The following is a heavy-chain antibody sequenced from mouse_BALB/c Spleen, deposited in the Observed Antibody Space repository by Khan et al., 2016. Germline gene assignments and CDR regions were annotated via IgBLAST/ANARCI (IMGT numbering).Heavy chain of an antibody. J-gene: IGHJ2*01. CDR1: GYTFTSYT. CDR2: INPSSGYT. V-gene: IGHV1-4*01. CDR3: ARTHER. Sequence: VQLLESGAELARPGASVKMFCKASGYTFTSYTMHWVKQRPGQGLEWIGYINPSSGYTKYNQKFKDKATLTADKSSSTAYMQLSSLTSEDSAVDYCARTHERWGQGTTLTVSS.